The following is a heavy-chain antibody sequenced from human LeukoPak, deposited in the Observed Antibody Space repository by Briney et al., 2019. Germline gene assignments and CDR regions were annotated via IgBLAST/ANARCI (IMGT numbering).Heavy chain of an antibody. Sequence: SETQSLTCTVSGGSISNYWWSWIRQPPGKGLEWIGYVFDSGGTNYNPSLKSRVTISVDTSKKQFSLKLSSVTAADTAVYYCARTEYYFDHWGQGALVTVSS. V-gene: IGHV4-59*01. CDR3: ARTEYYFDH. CDR2: VFDSGGT. D-gene: IGHD6-6*01. CDR1: GGSISNYW. J-gene: IGHJ4*02.